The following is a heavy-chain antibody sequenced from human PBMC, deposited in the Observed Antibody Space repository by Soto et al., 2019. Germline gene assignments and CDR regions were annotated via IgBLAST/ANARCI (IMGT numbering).Heavy chain of an antibody. Sequence: PGGSLSLSCAASGFTFTRYSMDWVRQAPVKVLEWVSSISSTTNYIYYADSMKGRFTVSRDNAKNSGYLEMNSLSAEDTALYYCVRESEDLTSNFDYWGQGTLVTVSS. J-gene: IGHJ4*02. V-gene: IGHV3-21*01. CDR2: ISSTTNYI. CDR1: GFTFTRYS. CDR3: VRESEDLTSNFDY.